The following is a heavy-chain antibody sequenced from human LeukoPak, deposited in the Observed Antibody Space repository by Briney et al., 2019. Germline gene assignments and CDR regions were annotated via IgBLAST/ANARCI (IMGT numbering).Heavy chain of an antibody. V-gene: IGHV3-7*01. CDR3: VRDPGWGSFDI. D-gene: IGHD3-16*01. CDR1: GFTFSNFW. J-gene: IGHJ3*02. Sequence: GGSLRLSCAASGFTFSNFWMSWVRQAPGKGLEWVAIIHPDGSTTGYVDSVKGRFTISRDNAKNSLCLQLNSLRAEDTAVYYCVRDPGWGSFDIWGQGTMVTVSS. CDR2: IHPDGSTT.